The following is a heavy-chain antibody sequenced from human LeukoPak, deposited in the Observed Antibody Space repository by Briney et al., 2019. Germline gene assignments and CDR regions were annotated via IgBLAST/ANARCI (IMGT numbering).Heavy chain of an antibody. J-gene: IGHJ4*02. CDR2: FYHSGST. CDR3: ARGRDGYNSDY. CDR1: GYSISSGYY. V-gene: IGHV4-38-2*02. Sequence: PSETLSLTCTVSGYSISSGYYWGWIRQPPVKGLEWIGSFYHSGSTYYNPSLKSRVTILVDTSKNQFSLKLSSVTAADTAVYYCARGRDGYNSDYWGQGTLVTVSS. D-gene: IGHD5-24*01.